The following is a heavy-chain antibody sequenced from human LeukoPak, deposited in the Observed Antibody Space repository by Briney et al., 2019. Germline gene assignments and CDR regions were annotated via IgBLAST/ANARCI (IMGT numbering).Heavy chain of an antibody. CDR3: ARHGYGDYDY. Sequence: GESRKISCKGSGNSFTSYWIGWVRQMPGKGLGWMGTIYPGDYDTRYSPYFQGQVTISADKSISTAYLQWSSLKASDTAMYYCARHGYGDYDYWGQGTLVTVSS. CDR2: IYPGDYDT. V-gene: IGHV5-51*01. D-gene: IGHD4-17*01. J-gene: IGHJ4*02. CDR1: GNSFTSYW.